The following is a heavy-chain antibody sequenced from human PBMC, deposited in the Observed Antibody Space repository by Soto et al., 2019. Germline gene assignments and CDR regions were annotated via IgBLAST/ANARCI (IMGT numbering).Heavy chain of an antibody. CDR1: GGSISSYY. J-gene: IGHJ6*03. CDR3: ARAREGYCSSTSCYAYYYYYYMDV. CDR2: IYYSGST. V-gene: IGHV4-59*01. D-gene: IGHD2-2*01. Sequence: SETLSLTCTVSGGSISSYYWSWIRQPPGKGLEWIGYIYYSGSTNYNPSLKSRVTISVDTSKNQFSLKLSSVTAADTAVYYCARAREGYCSSTSCYAYYYYYYMDVWGKGTTVTVSS.